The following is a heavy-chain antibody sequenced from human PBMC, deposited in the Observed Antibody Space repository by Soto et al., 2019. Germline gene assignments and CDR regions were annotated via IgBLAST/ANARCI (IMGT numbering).Heavy chain of an antibody. CDR2: TSADNGDT. V-gene: IGHV1-18*04. CDR3: ARDERRTCTSSTCYYLDY. CDR1: GYSFTHYG. D-gene: IGHD2-2*01. J-gene: IGHJ4*02. Sequence: QVQLVQSGAEVKEPGAAVKVSCKASGYSFTHYGFSWVRQAPGQGLELMAWTSADNGDTTYASKLQGRISLTKGTSTGTAYLELRRLRSDDTAVSYCARDERRTCTSSTCYYLDYWGQGTRVSGSS.